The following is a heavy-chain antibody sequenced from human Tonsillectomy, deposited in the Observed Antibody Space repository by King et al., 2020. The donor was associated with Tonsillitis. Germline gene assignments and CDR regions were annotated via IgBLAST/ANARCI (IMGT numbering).Heavy chain of an antibody. CDR2: IYHSGST. CDR3: ATIVRGVGTEYFQH. D-gene: IGHD3-10*01. CDR1: GYSISSGYN. V-gene: IGHV4-38-2*01. J-gene: IGHJ1*01. Sequence: VQLQESGPGLVKPSETLSLTCAVSGYSISSGYNWGWIRQPPGKGLEWIGSIYHSGSTYYNPSLKSRVTISVDTSKNQFSLKLSSVTAADTAVYYCATIVRGVGTEYFQHWGQGTLVTVSS.